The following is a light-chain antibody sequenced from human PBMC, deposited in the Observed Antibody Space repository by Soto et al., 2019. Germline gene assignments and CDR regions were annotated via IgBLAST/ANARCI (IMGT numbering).Light chain of an antibody. Sequence: DIQLNPSPSSLYASVGDRVTITCQASQDINNYLNWYQQKPGKAPKLLIFDASSVETGVPSRFSGSGSGTHFTLTISSREPEDIATYHCQQYGDLPLTFGGGTRVELK. V-gene: IGKV1-33*01. CDR1: QDINNY. CDR2: DAS. J-gene: IGKJ4*01. CDR3: QQYGDLPLT.